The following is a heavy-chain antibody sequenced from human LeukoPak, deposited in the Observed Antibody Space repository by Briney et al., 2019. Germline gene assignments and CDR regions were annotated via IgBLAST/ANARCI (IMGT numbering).Heavy chain of an antibody. Sequence: SETLSLTCTVSGGSISSYYWSWIRQPPGKGLEWIGYIYYSGSTNYNPSLKSRVTISVDTSKNQCSLKLSSVTAADTAVYYCARVGASSDAFDIWGQGTMVTVSS. J-gene: IGHJ3*02. CDR1: GGSISSYY. D-gene: IGHD3-3*01. CDR3: ARVGASSDAFDI. CDR2: IYYSGST. V-gene: IGHV4-59*01.